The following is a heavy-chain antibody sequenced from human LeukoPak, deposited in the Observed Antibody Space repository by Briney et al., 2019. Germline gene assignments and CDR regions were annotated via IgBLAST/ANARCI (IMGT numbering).Heavy chain of an antibody. V-gene: IGHV1-24*01. J-gene: IGHJ4*02. D-gene: IGHD1-26*01. CDR3: ATGYSGSSFIDY. CDR1: GYTLTELS. CDR2: FDPEDGET. Sequence: ASVKVSCKVSGYTLTELSMHWVRQAPGKGLEWMGGFDPEDGETIYAQKFQGRVTMTEDTSTDTAYMELSSLRSEDTAAYYCATGYSGSSFIDYWGQGTLVTVSS.